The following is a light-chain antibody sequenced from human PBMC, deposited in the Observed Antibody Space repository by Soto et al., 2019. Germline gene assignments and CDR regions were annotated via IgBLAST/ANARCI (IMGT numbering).Light chain of an antibody. CDR3: QKYNSAPLT. Sequence: DIQMTQSPSSLSASLGDRVTITCRASQGIGVYLAWFRQKPGNVPKLLIYAESTLQSGVPSRFSGSGSGTDFTLTISSLQPEDVATYYCQKYNSAPLTCGGGTKVEIK. V-gene: IGKV1-27*01. CDR1: QGIGVY. J-gene: IGKJ4*01. CDR2: AES.